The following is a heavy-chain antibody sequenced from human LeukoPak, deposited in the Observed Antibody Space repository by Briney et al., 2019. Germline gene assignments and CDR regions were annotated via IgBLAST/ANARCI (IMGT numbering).Heavy chain of an antibody. D-gene: IGHD5-12*01. CDR1: GFTFSSYW. Sequence: PGGSLRLSCAASGFTFSSYWMSWVRQAPGKGLEWVANIKQDGSEKYYVDSVKGRFTISRDNAKNSLYLQMNSLRAEDTAVYYCARDLSEIVATIFDYWGQGTLVTVSS. CDR2: IKQDGSEK. V-gene: IGHV3-7*01. CDR3: ARDLSEIVATIFDY. J-gene: IGHJ4*02.